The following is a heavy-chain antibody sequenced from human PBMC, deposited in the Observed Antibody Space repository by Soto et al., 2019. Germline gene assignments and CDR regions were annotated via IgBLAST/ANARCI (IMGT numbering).Heavy chain of an antibody. V-gene: IGHV1-3*01. CDR2: INAGNGNT. CDR1: GYTFTSYA. J-gene: IGHJ4*02. D-gene: IGHD4-17*01. CDR3: ARSRTEDYGDYVLSY. Sequence: QVQLVQSGAEVKKPGASVKVSCKASGYTFTSYAMHWVRQAPGQRLEWMGWINAGNGNTKYSQKFQGRVPITRDTSASTAYMELSSLRSEDTAVYYCARSRTEDYGDYVLSYWGQGTLVTVSS.